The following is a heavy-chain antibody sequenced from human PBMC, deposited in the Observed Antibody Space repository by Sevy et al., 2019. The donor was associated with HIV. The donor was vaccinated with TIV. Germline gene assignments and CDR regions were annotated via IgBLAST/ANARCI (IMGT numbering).Heavy chain of an antibody. V-gene: IGHV3-74*01. CDR1: GFSFSRYF. Sequence: GGSLRLSCAASGFSFSRYFMHWVRQAPGEGLVWVSRINSDGSTTNYADSVEGRFNVSRDNAKKTLYLELHSLRVEDTATYYCARDTLGYGGNPNLDLDLWGQGTLVTVSS. J-gene: IGHJ5*02. CDR2: INSDGSTT. D-gene: IGHD4-17*01. CDR3: ARDTLGYGGNPNLDLDL.